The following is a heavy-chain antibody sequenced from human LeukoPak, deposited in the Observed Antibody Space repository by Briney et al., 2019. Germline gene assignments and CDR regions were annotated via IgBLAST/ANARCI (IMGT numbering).Heavy chain of an antibody. Sequence: GGSLRLSCAASGFTVSRNYMSWVRQAPGKGLEWVSVIYSGGSTYYADSVKGRFTISRDNAKSTLYLQMNSLRAEDTAVYYCARAFYYDSSGYSNYGMDVWGQGTTVTVSS. J-gene: IGHJ6*02. CDR3: ARAFYYDSSGYSNYGMDV. V-gene: IGHV3-53*01. D-gene: IGHD3-22*01. CDR1: GFTVSRNY. CDR2: IYSGGST.